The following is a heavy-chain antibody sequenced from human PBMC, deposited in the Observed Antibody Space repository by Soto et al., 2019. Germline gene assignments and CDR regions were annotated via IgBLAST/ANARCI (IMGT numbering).Heavy chain of an antibody. CDR2: ISHDGINK. V-gene: IGHV3-30-3*01. D-gene: IGHD2-2*01. J-gene: IGHJ4*02. CDR1: GFTFSSYA. Sequence: QVLLVDSGGGVVQPGRSLRLYCAAFGFTFSSYAMNWVRQAPGKGLEWVALISHDGINKYYADSVRGRFTISRDSSTNTLYLQMNSLSAADTAVYYCGRCTSTSCHLGSDYWGQGTLVTVSS. CDR3: GRCTSTSCHLGSDY.